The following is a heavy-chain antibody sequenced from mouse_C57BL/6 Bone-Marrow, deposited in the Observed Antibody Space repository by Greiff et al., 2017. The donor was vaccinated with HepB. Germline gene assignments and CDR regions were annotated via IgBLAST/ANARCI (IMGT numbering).Heavy chain of an antibody. CDR3: ARWTRAWFAY. CDR1: GYTFTSYG. CDR2: IYPRSGNT. J-gene: IGHJ3*01. V-gene: IGHV1-81*01. Sequence: QVQLKQSGAELARPGASVKLSCKASGYTFTSYGISWVKQRTGQGLEWIGEIYPRSGNTYYNEKFKGKATLPADKSSSTAYMELRSLTSEDSAVYFCARWTRAWFAYWGQGTLVTVSA.